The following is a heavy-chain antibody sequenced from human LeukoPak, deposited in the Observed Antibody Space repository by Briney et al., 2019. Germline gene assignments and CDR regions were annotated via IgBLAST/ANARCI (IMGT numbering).Heavy chain of an antibody. J-gene: IGHJ4*02. CDR1: GYTFTGYY. CDR2: INPSGGST. D-gene: IGHD6-25*01. V-gene: IGHV1-46*01. Sequence: ASVKVSCKASGYTFTGYYMHWVRQAPGQGLEWMGIINPSGGSTSYAQKFQGRVTMTRDTSTSTVYMELSSLRSEDTAVYYCTRAHFGYHFDYWGQGTLVTVSS. CDR3: TRAHFGYHFDY.